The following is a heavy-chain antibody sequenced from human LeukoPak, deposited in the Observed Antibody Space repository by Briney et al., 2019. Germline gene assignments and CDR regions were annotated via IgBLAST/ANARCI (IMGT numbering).Heavy chain of an antibody. CDR3: ARGDFRFIAY. V-gene: IGHV3-7*04. J-gene: IGHJ4*02. CDR1: GFTFSSYW. D-gene: IGHD2-21*01. CDR2: INQDGSEK. Sequence: GGSLRLSCVASGFTFSSYWMNWVRQAPGKGLEWVANINQDGSEKYYVDSVKGRFTISRDNAKNSLYLQMNSLRAEDTAVYYCARGDFRFIAYWGQGTLVTVSS.